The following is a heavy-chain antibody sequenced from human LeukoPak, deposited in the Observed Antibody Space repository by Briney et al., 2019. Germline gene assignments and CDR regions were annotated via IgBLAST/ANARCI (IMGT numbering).Heavy chain of an antibody. CDR3: AKAPGYSSSSRPGY. CDR1: GFSFSNYW. D-gene: IGHD6-6*01. Sequence: GGSLRLSCAASGFSFSNYWMSWVRQAPGKGLEWVAVISYDGSNKYYADSVKGRFTISRDNSKNTLYLQMNSLRAEDTAVYYCAKAPGYSSSSRPGYWGQGTLVTVSS. J-gene: IGHJ4*02. V-gene: IGHV3-30*18. CDR2: ISYDGSNK.